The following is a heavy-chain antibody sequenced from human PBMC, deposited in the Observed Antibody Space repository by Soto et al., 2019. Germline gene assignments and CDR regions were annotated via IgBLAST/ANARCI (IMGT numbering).Heavy chain of an antibody. V-gene: IGHV1-2*04. D-gene: IGHD4-17*01. CDR2: INPNSGGT. CDR1: GYTFTGYY. CDR3: ARGYDYGDYRPPDNWFDP. Sequence: ASVKVSCKASGYTFTGYYMHWVRQAPGQGLEWMGWINPNSGGTNYAQKFQGWVTMTRDTSISTAYMELSRLRSDDTAVYYCARGYDYGDYRPPDNWFDPWGQGTLVTVSS. J-gene: IGHJ5*02.